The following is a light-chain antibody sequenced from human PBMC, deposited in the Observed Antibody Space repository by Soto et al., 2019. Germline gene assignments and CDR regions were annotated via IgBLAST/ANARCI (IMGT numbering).Light chain of an antibody. J-gene: IGKJ1*01. CDR2: DAS. CDR3: QQYARSPET. CDR1: QSVSGY. Sequence: EIVLTQSPATLSLSPGERATLSCRASQSVSGYLAWYQQKPGQAPRLLIYDASNRATGIPARFSGSGSGTDFTLTISSLEPEDFAVYYCQQYARSPETFGQGTKVDIK. V-gene: IGKV3-11*01.